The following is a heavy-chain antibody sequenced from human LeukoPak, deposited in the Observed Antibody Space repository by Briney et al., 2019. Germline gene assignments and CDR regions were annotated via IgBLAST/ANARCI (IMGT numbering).Heavy chain of an antibody. CDR2: IKPNSGDT. CDR3: ARADSVPAGDYHYWYMDV. D-gene: IGHD2-2*01. Sequence: ASVKVSCKASGFTLTDYLHWVRQDPRQGLQWMGWIKPNSGDTDYAQKFQGRVTMTRDTSISTVYMELSSLRSDDTAVYYCARADSVPAGDYHYWYMDVWGKGTTVTVSS. CDR1: GFTLTDY. V-gene: IGHV1-2*02. J-gene: IGHJ6*03.